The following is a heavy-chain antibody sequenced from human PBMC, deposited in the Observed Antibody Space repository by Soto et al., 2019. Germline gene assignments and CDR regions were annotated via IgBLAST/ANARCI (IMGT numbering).Heavy chain of an antibody. CDR3: ARLTVAGTPTTYYFDY. V-gene: IGHV4-39*01. CDR1: GGSISSSSYY. CDR2: IYYSGST. D-gene: IGHD6-19*01. Sequence: SETLSLTCTVSGGSISSSSYYWGWIRQPPGKGLEWIGSIYYSGSTYYNKSLKSRVTISVDTSKNQFSLKLSSVTAADTAVYYCARLTVAGTPTTYYFDYWGQGTLVNVSS. J-gene: IGHJ4*02.